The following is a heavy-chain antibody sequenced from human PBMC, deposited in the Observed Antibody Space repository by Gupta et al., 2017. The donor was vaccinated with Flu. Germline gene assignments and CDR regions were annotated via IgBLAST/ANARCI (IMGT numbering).Heavy chain of an antibody. V-gene: IGHV3-30*18. CDR3: ANPRLQTDY. J-gene: IGHJ4*02. D-gene: IGHD4-11*01. Sequence: QVQLVESGGGVVQPGRSLRLSCAASGFTFSSYGMHWVRQAPGKGLEWVAVISYDGSNKYYADSVKGRFTISRDNSKNTLYLQMNSLRAEDTAVYYCANPRLQTDYWGQGTLVTVSS. CDR1: GFTFSSYG. CDR2: ISYDGSNK.